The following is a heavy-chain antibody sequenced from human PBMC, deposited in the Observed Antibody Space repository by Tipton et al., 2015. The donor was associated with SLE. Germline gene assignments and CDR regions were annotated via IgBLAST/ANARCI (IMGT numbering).Heavy chain of an antibody. CDR2: VSDSGIT. V-gene: IGHV4-59*01. D-gene: IGHD4-23*01. CDR3: ARTVTPRILYYYGLDV. Sequence: TLSLTCAVYGGSFGDDYWSWIRQPPGKGLEWIGYVSDSGITNYNPSLKSRVTISLDTSKKQFSLKLSSVTAADTAVYYCARTVTPRILYYYGLDVWGQGTTVTVSS. CDR1: GGSFGDDY. J-gene: IGHJ6*02.